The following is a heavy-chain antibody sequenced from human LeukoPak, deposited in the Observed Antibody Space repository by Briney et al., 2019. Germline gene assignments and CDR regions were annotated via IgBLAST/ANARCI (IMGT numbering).Heavy chain of an antibody. D-gene: IGHD5-18*01. CDR2: MSPNSGNT. CDR3: ARGKQIWFKDS. CDR1: GYTFTSYD. Sequence: ASVKVSCKASGYTFTSYDINWVRQATGQGLEWMGWMSPNSGNTGYAQKFQGRVTMTRNSSISTAYMELSSLRSEDTAVHYCARGKQIWFKDSWGQGTLVTVSS. J-gene: IGHJ5*02. V-gene: IGHV1-8*01.